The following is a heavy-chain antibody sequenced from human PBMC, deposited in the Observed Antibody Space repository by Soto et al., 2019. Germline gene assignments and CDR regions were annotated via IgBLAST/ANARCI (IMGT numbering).Heavy chain of an antibody. Sequence: QVQLQQWGAGLLKPSETLSLTCAVYGGSFSGYYWSWIRQPPGKGLEWIGEINHSGSTNYNPSLKGRVTISVDTSKDQFSLKLRSVTAADTAVYYCARGGGGYWFDPWGQGTLVTVSS. CDR3: ARGGGGYWFDP. V-gene: IGHV4-34*01. CDR2: INHSGST. J-gene: IGHJ5*02. CDR1: GGSFSGYY. D-gene: IGHD3-16*01.